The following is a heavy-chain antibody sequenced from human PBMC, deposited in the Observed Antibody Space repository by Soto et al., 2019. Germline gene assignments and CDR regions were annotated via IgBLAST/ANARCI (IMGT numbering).Heavy chain of an antibody. CDR3: ARAVVVGAATQGAFDI. V-gene: IGHV3-33*01. J-gene: IGHJ3*02. D-gene: IGHD2-15*01. Sequence: QVQLVESGGGVVQPGRSLRLSCAASGFTFSSYGMHWVRQAPGKGLEWVAVIWYDGSNKYYADSVKGRFTISRDNSKNTLYLQMNSLRAEDTAVYYCARAVVVGAATQGAFDIWGQGTMVTVSS. CDR1: GFTFSSYG. CDR2: IWYDGSNK.